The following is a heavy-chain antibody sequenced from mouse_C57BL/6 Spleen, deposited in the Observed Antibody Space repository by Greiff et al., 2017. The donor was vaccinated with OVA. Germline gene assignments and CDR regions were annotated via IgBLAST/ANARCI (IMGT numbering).Heavy chain of an antibody. D-gene: IGHD1-1*01. J-gene: IGHJ1*03. CDR2: INPNNGGT. CDR3: ARRAHYYGSSYDLYFDV. V-gene: IGHV1-18*01. Sequence: EVQLQQSGPELVKPGASVKIPCKASGYTFTDYNMDWVKQSHGKSLEWIGDINPNNGGTIYNQKFKGKATLTVDKSSSTAYMELRSLTSEDTAVYYCARRAHYYGSSYDLYFDVWGTGTTVTVSS. CDR1: GYTFTDYN.